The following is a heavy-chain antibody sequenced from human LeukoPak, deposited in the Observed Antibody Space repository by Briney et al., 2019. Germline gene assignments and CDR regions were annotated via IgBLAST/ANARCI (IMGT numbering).Heavy chain of an antibody. J-gene: IGHJ4*02. Sequence: ASVKVSCKASGGTFSSYAISWVRQAPGQGLEWMGRIIPIFGTANYAQKFQGGVTITTDESTSTAYMELSSLRSEDTAVYYCARTTMGRDGYNPREDLDYWGQGTLVTVSS. D-gene: IGHD5-24*01. CDR3: ARTTMGRDGYNPREDLDY. CDR2: IIPIFGTA. CDR1: GGTFSSYA. V-gene: IGHV1-69*05.